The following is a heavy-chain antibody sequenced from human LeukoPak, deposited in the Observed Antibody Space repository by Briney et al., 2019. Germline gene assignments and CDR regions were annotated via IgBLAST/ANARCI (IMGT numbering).Heavy chain of an antibody. J-gene: IGHJ1*01. CDR1: GFTFSSYA. D-gene: IGHD3-16*02. CDR3: AKDSMITFGGVIVRRYFQH. V-gene: IGHV3-23*01. Sequence: GGSLRHSCAASGFTFSSYAMSWVRQAPGKGLEWVSAISGSGGSTYYADFVKGRFTISRDNSKNTLYLQMNSLRAEDTAVYYCAKDSMITFGGVIVRRYFQHWGQGTLVTVSS. CDR2: ISGSGGST.